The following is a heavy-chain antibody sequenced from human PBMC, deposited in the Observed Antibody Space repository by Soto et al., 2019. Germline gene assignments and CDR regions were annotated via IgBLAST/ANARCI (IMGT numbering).Heavy chain of an antibody. Sequence: SETLSLTCSVSGGSIISGEYYWSWILQAPGKGLEWIGYIYHSGSTYYNPSLKSRVTISVDRSKNQFSLKLSSVTAADTAVYYCARVPWPWGQGTLVTVSS. J-gene: IGHJ5*02. CDR3: ARVPWP. CDR1: GGSIISGEYY. CDR2: IYHSGST. V-gene: IGHV4-30-2*01.